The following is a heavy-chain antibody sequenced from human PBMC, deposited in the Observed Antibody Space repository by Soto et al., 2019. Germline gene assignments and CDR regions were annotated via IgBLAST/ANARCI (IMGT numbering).Heavy chain of an antibody. CDR2: ISWNSGSI. D-gene: IGHD2-21*02. V-gene: IGHV3-9*01. J-gene: IGHJ6*03. CDR1: GFTFDDYA. CDR3: AKDGSYCSYNYYMDV. Sequence: EVQLVESGGGLVQPGRSLRLSCVASGFTFDDYAMHWVRQAPGKGLEWVSGISWNSGSIGYADSVKGRFTISRDNAKNSLYLQMSSLRPEDTALYYCAKDGSYCSYNYYMDVWGKGTTVTVSS.